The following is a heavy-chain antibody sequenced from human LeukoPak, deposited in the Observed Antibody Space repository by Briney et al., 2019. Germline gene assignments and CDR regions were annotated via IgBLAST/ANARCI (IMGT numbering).Heavy chain of an antibody. D-gene: IGHD1-26*01. V-gene: IGHV3-66*02. J-gene: IGHJ5*02. CDR3: ARDQRSESYYPWGWFDP. CDR1: GFAVSTNY. Sequence: KPGGSLRLSCAASGFAVSTNYLSWVRQAPGKGLEWVSVIYSDGRTYYTDSVKGRFTISRDNSKNTLYLQMNSLRPEDTAVYYCARDQRSESYYPWGWFDPWGQGTLVTVSS. CDR2: IYSDGRT.